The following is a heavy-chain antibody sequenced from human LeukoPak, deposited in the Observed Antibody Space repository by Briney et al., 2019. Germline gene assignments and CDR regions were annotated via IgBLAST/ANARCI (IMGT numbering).Heavy chain of an antibody. CDR1: GFTISDYW. V-gene: IGHV3-74*01. Sequence: GGSLRLSCVASGFTISDYWMHWVRQGPGKGLVWVSRISSDGSSTSYADSMKGRFTISRDNAKNTLYLQMSSLRAEDTAVYYCARSLGWYDYWGLGTLVTVSS. CDR3: ARSLGWYDY. CDR2: ISSDGSST. J-gene: IGHJ4*02. D-gene: IGHD6-19*01.